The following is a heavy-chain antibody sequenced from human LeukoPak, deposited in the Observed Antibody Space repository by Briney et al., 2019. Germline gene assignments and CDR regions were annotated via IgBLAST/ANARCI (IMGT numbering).Heavy chain of an antibody. V-gene: IGHV4-59*01. CDR3: ARDNHDYGDYGAYGMDV. D-gene: IGHD4-17*01. CDR2: IYYSGST. Sequence: SETLSLTCTVSGGSISSYYWSWIRQPPGKGLEWIGYIYYSGSTNYNPSLKSRVTISVDTSKNQFSLKLSSVTAADTAVYYCARDNHDYGDYGAYGMDVWGQGTMVTVSS. J-gene: IGHJ6*02. CDR1: GGSISSYY.